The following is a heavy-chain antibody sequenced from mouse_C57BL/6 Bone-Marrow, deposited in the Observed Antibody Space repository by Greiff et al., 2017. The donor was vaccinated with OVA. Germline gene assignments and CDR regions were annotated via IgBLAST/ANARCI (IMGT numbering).Heavy chain of an antibody. CDR1: GYTFTDYY. CDR3: ARSERLRDNFGY. V-gene: IGHV1-76*01. J-gene: IGHJ2*01. Sequence: QVQLQQSGAELVRPGASVKLSCKASGYTFTDYYISWVKQRPGQGLEWIARIYPGSGNIYYNEKFKGKATLTAEKSSSTAYMQLSSLTSEDSAVYVWARSERLRDNFGYWGQGTALTVSA. CDR2: IYPGSGNI. D-gene: IGHD2-2*01.